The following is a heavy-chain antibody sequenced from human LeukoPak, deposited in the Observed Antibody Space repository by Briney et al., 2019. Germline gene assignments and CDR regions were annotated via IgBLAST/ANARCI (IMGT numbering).Heavy chain of an antibody. CDR2: IETSGNT. CDR3: ARVSSSWYQDWYFDL. Sequence: SETLSLTCTVSGGSISSYCWSWLRHPAGKGLEWIGRIETSGNTNYKPSLKSRVTMSVDTSKNQFSLKLSSVTAADTAVYYCARVSSSWYQDWYFDLWGRGTLVTVSS. V-gene: IGHV4-4*07. CDR1: GGSISSYC. J-gene: IGHJ2*01. D-gene: IGHD6-13*01.